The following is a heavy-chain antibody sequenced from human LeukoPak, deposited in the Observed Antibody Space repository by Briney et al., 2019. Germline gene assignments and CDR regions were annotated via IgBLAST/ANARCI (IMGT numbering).Heavy chain of an antibody. CDR3: ARDQEGFDY. CDR1: GYTFTSNY. Sequence: AAVQVSCKASGYTFTSNYIHWVRQAPGQGLEWMGMIYPRDGSTSYAQKFQGRVTVTRDTSTSTVHMELSGLRSEDTAVYYCARDQEGFDYWGQGTLVTVSS. J-gene: IGHJ4*02. CDR2: IYPRDGST. V-gene: IGHV1-46*01.